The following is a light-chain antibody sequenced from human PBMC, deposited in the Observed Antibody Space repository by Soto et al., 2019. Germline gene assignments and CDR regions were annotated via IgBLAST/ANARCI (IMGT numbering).Light chain of an antibody. Sequence: DIQMTQSPSSLSASVGDRVTITCQASQDISNNLHWYQVKPGKAPKLLIYDASNLETGVPSRFSGSGSGTDFTFTINSLEPEDVATYYCQQYDDLPRTFGQGT. CDR3: QQYDDLPRT. CDR2: DAS. CDR1: QDISNN. J-gene: IGKJ2*01. V-gene: IGKV1-33*01.